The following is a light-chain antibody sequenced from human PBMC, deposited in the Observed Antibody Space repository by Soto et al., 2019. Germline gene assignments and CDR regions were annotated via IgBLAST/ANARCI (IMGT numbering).Light chain of an antibody. CDR3: QQYDNLPIT. J-gene: IGKJ5*01. Sequence: IQMTQSPSSLSASVGDRVTITCQASQDISNYLNWYKQKPGKAPNILIYDASNLETGVPSRFSGSRSGTDFTFTISSLQPEDIETYYCQQYDNLPITFGQGTRLEIK. CDR1: QDISNY. CDR2: DAS. V-gene: IGKV1-33*01.